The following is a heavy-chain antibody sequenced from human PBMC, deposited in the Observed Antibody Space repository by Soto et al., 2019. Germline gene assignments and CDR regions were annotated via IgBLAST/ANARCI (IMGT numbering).Heavy chain of an antibody. J-gene: IGHJ4*02. CDR3: AADFYYDSSGYYPRPFDY. CDR2: IVVGSGNT. Sequence: GASVKVSCKASGFTFTSSAVQWVRQARGQRLEWIGWIVVGSGNTNYAQKFQERVTITRDMSTSTAYMELSSLRSEDTAVYYCAADFYYDSSGYYPRPFDYWGQGTLVTVSS. V-gene: IGHV1-58*01. CDR1: GFTFTSSA. D-gene: IGHD3-22*01.